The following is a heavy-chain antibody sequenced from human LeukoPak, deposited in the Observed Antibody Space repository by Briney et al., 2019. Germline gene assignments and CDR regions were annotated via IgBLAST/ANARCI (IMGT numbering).Heavy chain of an antibody. Sequence: SETLSLLCIVSGDSISSNIYYWGWIRQPQGRGLEWIGTSFNGGNTYKNPSLKSRVTIFVDASKNQFSLTLTSVTAADTAVYYCATTSGYRNYYYYYLDVWGKGTTVTVSS. CDR2: SFNGGNT. J-gene: IGHJ6*03. D-gene: IGHD3-22*01. CDR1: GDSISSNIYY. V-gene: IGHV4-39*01. CDR3: ATTSGYRNYYYYYLDV.